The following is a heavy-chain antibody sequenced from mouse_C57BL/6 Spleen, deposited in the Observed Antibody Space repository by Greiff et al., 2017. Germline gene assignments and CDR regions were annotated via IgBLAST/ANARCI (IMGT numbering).Heavy chain of an antibody. V-gene: IGHV1-47*01. CDR1: GYTFTTYP. CDR3: AIYSSEGYFDV. CDR2: FHPYNDDT. Sequence: QVQLKESGAELVKPGASVTMSCKASGYTFTTYPIEWMKQTHGKSLEWIGNFHPYNDDTKYNEKFKGKATLTVEKSSSTVYLELSRLTSDDSAVYYCAIYSSEGYFDVWGTGTTVTVSS. J-gene: IGHJ1*03. D-gene: IGHD1-1*01.